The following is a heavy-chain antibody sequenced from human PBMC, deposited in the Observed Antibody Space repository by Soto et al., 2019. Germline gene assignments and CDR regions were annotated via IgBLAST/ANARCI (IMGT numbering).Heavy chain of an antibody. J-gene: IGHJ6*02. V-gene: IGHV4-61*01. CDR1: GASVSSETHF. CDR3: ASSAGHPGDFFYYNGLDV. Sequence: PSETLSLTCRVSGASVSSETHFWSWIRQPPGKGLEWIGYVYRSGTTNSNPALKSRVTVSEDKWKNQFSLSLNSVTAADTAVYYCASSAGHPGDFFYYNGLDVWGQGTTVTVSS. CDR2: VYRSGTT. D-gene: IGHD3-10*01.